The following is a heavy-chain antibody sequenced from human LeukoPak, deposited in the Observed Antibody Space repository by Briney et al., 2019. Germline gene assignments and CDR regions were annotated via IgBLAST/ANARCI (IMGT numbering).Heavy chain of an antibody. CDR1: GGSISTYY. V-gene: IGHV4-59*01. J-gene: IGHJ3*02. CDR3: AREGARWEPSFSAFNI. CDR2: IYYSGST. Sequence: SETLSLTCTVSGGSISTYYWSWIRQPPGKGLEWIGYIYYSGSTSYNPSLKSRVTISVDTSKNQFSLKLSSVTAADTAVYYCAREGARWEPSFSAFNIWGQGTMVTVSS. D-gene: IGHD1-26*01.